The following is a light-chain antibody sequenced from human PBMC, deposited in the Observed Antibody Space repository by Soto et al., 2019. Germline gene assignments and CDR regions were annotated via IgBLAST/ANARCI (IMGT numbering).Light chain of an antibody. J-gene: IGKJ5*01. V-gene: IGKV3-11*01. CDR1: QSFRGL. CDR2: DAY. CDR3: QQRGSSIT. Sequence: EVVLTQSPVTLSLSPGERATVSCRASQSFRGLLAWYQQKPCQSPRLLIYDAYNRATGIPPRFSGSGSGTEFTLTLSSLEPEDFAVYYCQQRGSSITFGQGTRLEIK.